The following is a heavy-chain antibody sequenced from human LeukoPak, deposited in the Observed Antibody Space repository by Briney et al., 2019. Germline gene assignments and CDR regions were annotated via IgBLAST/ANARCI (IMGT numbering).Heavy chain of an antibody. D-gene: IGHD4/OR15-4a*01. CDR2: IYSDNT. V-gene: IGHV3-53*01. J-gene: IGHJ4*02. CDR3: ARRAGAYSHPYDY. Sequence: GGSLRLSCTVSGFTVSSNSMSWVRQAPGKGLEWVSFIYSDNTHYSDSVKGRFTISRDNSKNTLYLQMNSLKAEDTAVYYCARRAGAYSHPYDYWGQGTLVTVSS. CDR1: GFTVSSNS.